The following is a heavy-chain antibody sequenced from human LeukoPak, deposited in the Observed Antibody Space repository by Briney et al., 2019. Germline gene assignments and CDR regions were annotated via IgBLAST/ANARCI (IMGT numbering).Heavy chain of an antibody. V-gene: IGHV3-21*01. CDR3: ARDLGYCSSTSCYDWFDP. J-gene: IGHJ5*02. Sequence: ASVKVSCKASGYTFTSYYMHWVRQAPGKGLEWVSSISSSSSYIYYADSVKGRFTISRDNAKNSLYLQMNSLRAEDTAVYYCARDLGYCSSTSCYDWFDPWGQGTLVTVSS. D-gene: IGHD2-2*01. CDR1: GYTFTSYY. CDR2: ISSSSSYI.